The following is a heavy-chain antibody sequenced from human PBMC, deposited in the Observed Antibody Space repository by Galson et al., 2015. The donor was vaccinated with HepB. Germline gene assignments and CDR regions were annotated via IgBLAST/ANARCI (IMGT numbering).Heavy chain of an antibody. V-gene: IGHV3-30*18. CDR2: ISYDGTIK. J-gene: IGHJ4*02. Sequence: SLRLSCAASGFTFSSYGMHWVRQAPGKGLEWVAVISYDGTIKYNADSVKGRFTISRDNSKNTLYLQMNSLRAEDTAVYYCAKDRRGLRYFDCLDYWGQGTLVTVSS. CDR3: AKDRRGLRYFDCLDY. D-gene: IGHD3-9*01. CDR1: GFTFSSYG.